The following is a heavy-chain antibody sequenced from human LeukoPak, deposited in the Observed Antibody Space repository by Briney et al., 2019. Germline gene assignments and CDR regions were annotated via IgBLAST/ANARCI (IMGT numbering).Heavy chain of an antibody. CDR3: ARHPAPKPGSASYPAEFLFDY. CDR1: GFTFSSYE. Sequence: PGGSLRLSCAASGFTFSSYEMNWVRQAPGKGLEWVSYISGSGSTIYYADSVKGRFTISRDNAKNSLYLQMNSLRAEDTAVYYCARHPAPKPGSASYPAEFLFDYGGQGTLVTVS. D-gene: IGHD3-10*01. J-gene: IGHJ4*02. V-gene: IGHV3-48*03. CDR2: ISGSGSTI.